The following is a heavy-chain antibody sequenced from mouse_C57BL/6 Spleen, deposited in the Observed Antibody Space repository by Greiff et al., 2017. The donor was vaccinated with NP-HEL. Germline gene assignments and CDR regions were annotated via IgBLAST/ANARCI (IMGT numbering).Heavy chain of an antibody. Sequence: VQLQQSGPELVKPGASVKMSCKASGYTFTDYYMEWVKQSHGKSLEWIGDINPNNGGTIYNQKFKGKAKLTVDKSSSTAYMELRSLTSEDTAVYYCARRRYYGSNYGFAYWGQGTLVTVSA. J-gene: IGHJ3*01. V-gene: IGHV1-18*01. CDR1: GYTFTDYY. D-gene: IGHD1-1*01. CDR2: INPNNGGT. CDR3: ARRRYYGSNYGFAY.